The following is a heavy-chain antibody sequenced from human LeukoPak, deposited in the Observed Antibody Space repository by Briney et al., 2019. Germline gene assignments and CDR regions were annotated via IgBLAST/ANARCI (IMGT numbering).Heavy chain of an antibody. Sequence: PGGSLRLSCAASGFTFSSYAMSWVRQAPGKGLEWVSAISGSGGSTYYADSVKGRFTISRDNSKNTLYLQMNSLRAEDTAVYYCARAPLMRCSSTSCYSDYWGQGTLVTVSS. CDR3: ARAPLMRCSSTSCYSDY. CDR2: ISGSGGST. D-gene: IGHD2-2*01. J-gene: IGHJ4*02. V-gene: IGHV3-23*01. CDR1: GFTFSSYA.